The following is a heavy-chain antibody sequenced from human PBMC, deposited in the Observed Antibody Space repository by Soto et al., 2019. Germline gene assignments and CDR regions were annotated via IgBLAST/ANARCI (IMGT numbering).Heavy chain of an antibody. CDR3: AKDGASGSYPPYYYFAMDV. Sequence: GGSLRLSCAASGFTFSSYAMSWVRQAPGKGLEWVSTISGSGGNAYYADSVKGRFSISRDNSKNTLRLQMNSLRADDTAVYYCAKDGASGSYPPYYYFAMDVWGQGTTVTVSS. CDR2: ISGSGGNA. CDR1: GFTFSSYA. D-gene: IGHD1-26*01. J-gene: IGHJ6*02. V-gene: IGHV3-23*01.